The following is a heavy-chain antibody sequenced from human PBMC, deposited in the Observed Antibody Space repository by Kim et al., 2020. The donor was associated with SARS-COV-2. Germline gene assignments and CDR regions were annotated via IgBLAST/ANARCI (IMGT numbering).Heavy chain of an antibody. V-gene: IGHV1-3*01. J-gene: IGHJ4*02. CDR1: GYTFTSYA. CDR3: ARWALLLWFGELSGFDY. Sequence: ASVKVSCKASGYTFTSYAMHWVRQAPGQRLEWMGWINAGNGNTKYSQKFQGRVTITRDTSASTAYMELSSLRSEDTAVYYCARWALLLWFGELSGFDYWGQGTLVTVSS. CDR2: INAGNGNT. D-gene: IGHD3-10*01.